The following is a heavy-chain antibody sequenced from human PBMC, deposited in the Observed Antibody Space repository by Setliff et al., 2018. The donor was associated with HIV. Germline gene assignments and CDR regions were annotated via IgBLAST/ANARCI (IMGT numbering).Heavy chain of an antibody. Sequence: ASVKVSCKASGYTFTSDYIHWVRQAPGQGLEWMGIINPAGNPTSYAQKFQGRLTMTRDTSTNTVYMELSSLRSEDTAVYYCARHGQDYQLGYYYYYMDVWGKGTTVTVSS. CDR3: ARHGQDYQLGYYYYYMDV. V-gene: IGHV1-46*01. D-gene: IGHD2-2*01. J-gene: IGHJ6*03. CDR2: INPAGNPT. CDR1: GYTFTSDY.